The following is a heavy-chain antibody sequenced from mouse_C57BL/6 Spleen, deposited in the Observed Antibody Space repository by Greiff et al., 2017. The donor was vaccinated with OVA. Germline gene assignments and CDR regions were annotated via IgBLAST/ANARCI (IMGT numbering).Heavy chain of an antibody. CDR1: GFSLTSYA. CDR2: IWTGGGT. V-gene: IGHV2-9-1*01. J-gene: IGHJ2*01. CDR3: ARTPYYGSSYNFDY. D-gene: IGHD1-1*01. Sequence: VQLVESGPGLVAPSQSLSITCTVSGFSLTSYAISWVRQPPGKGLEWLGVIWTGGGTNYNSALKSRLSISKDNSKSQVFLKMNSLQTDDTARYYCARTPYYGSSYNFDYWGQGTTLTVSS.